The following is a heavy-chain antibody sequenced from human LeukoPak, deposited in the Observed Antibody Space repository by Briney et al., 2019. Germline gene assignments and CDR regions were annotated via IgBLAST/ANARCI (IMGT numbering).Heavy chain of an antibody. Sequence: PSETLSLTCSVSGGSISSSNSHWGWIRQPPGKGLEWVGRIDNRGNTYYNPSLKSRVTISVDTSKNQFSLKLSSVTAADTAVYYCARHGTLYGSSSKFDNWGQGTLVTVSS. CDR3: ARHGTLYGSSSKFDN. J-gene: IGHJ4*02. CDR1: GGSISSSNSH. D-gene: IGHD6-6*01. V-gene: IGHV4-39*01. CDR2: IDNRGNT.